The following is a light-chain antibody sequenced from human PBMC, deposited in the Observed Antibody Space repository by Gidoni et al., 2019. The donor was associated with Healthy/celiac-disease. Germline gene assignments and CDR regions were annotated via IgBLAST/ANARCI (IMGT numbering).Light chain of an antibody. CDR3: QRGETT. Sequence: DIQMTQSPSSLSASVGDRVTITCRASQSISSYLNWYQQKPGKAPRLLIYTASSLQSGVPSRFSGSGSGTDFTLTISSLQPEDCATYYCQRGETTFGPGTKVDIK. J-gene: IGKJ3*01. CDR1: QSISSY. V-gene: IGKV1-39*01. CDR2: TAS.